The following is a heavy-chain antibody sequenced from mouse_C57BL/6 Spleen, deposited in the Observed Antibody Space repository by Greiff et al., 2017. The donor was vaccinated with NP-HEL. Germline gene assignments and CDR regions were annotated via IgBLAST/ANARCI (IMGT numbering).Heavy chain of an antibody. Sequence: VQLQQSGPELVKPGASVKISCKASGYALSSSWMNWVKQRPGKGLEWIGRIYPGDGDTNYNGKFKGKATLTADKSSSTAYMQLSSLTSEDSAVYFCARSMIYYDYDDDSYAMDYWGQGTSVTVSS. CDR3: ARSMIYYDYDDDSYAMDY. J-gene: IGHJ4*01. V-gene: IGHV1-82*01. CDR2: IYPGDGDT. D-gene: IGHD2-4*01. CDR1: GYALSSSW.